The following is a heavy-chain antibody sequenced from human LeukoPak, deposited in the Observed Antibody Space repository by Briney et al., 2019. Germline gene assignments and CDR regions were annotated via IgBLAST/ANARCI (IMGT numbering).Heavy chain of an antibody. D-gene: IGHD5-24*01. CDR3: ARVMAVNPDWFDP. Sequence: PSETLSLTCTVSGASISSESYYWTWIRQPAGKGLEWIVRIYNTGSTKYNPSLKSRVTISIDTSKNQFSLKLNSVTAADTAVYYCARVMAVNPDWFDPWGQGTLVTVSS. J-gene: IGHJ5*02. CDR1: GASISSESYY. V-gene: IGHV4-61*02. CDR2: IYNTGST.